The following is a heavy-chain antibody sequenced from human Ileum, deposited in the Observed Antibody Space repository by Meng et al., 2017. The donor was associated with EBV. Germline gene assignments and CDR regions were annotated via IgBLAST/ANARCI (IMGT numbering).Heavy chain of an antibody. CDR1: GGSVSSNDYH. Sequence: VHQKGSGPGLVKPSETLSLTCSVSGGSVSSNDYHWSWIRQPPGKGLEWIGCMYDSENAKYNPSLNSRVTISIDTTRNHFVLKLTSVTAADTAVYYCAYYFVGRGGPGSWGQGTLVTVSS. CDR3: AYYFVGRGGPGS. V-gene: IGHV4-61*03. D-gene: IGHD3-9*01. J-gene: IGHJ5*02. CDR2: MYDSENA.